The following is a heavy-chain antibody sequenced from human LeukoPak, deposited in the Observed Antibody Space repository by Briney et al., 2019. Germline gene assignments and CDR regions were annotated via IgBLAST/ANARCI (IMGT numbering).Heavy chain of an antibody. CDR1: GYSISSGYY. D-gene: IGHD2-2*01. CDR3: ARRFNCSSTSCRGSRAFDI. V-gene: IGHV4-38-2*02. CDR2: IYHSGST. Sequence: SETLSLTCTVSGYSISSGYYWGWIRQPPGKGLEWIGSIYHSGSTYYNPSLKSRVTISVDTSKNQFSLKLSSVTAADTAVYYCARRFNCSSTSCRGSRAFDIWGQGTMVTVSS. J-gene: IGHJ3*02.